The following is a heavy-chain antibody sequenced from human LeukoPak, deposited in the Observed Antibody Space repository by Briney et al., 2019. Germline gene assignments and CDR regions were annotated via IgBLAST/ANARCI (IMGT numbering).Heavy chain of an antibody. CDR2: ISSSSNTI. CDR3: ARDFGARGWLDY. J-gene: IGHJ4*02. Sequence: PGGSLRLSCAASGFTFSNYSMNWVRQAPGKGLEWVSYISSSSNTIYYADSVKGRFTISRDNAQNSLYLQMNSLRAEDTAVYYCARDFGARGWLDYWGQGTWSPSPQ. D-gene: IGHD6-19*01. CDR1: GFTFSNYS. V-gene: IGHV3-48*01.